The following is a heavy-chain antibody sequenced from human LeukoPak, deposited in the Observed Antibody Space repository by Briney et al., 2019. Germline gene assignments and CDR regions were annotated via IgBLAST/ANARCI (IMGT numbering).Heavy chain of an antibody. Sequence: PGGSLRLSCAASGFTFSNYAMNWVRQAPGKGLEWVSVISGSGGSTYYADSVKGRFTISRDNSKNTLYLQMNSLRAEDAAVYYCARDYFAVANSGNAFDVWGQGTMVTVSS. V-gene: IGHV3-23*01. D-gene: IGHD1-26*01. CDR3: ARDYFAVANSGNAFDV. J-gene: IGHJ3*01. CDR2: ISGSGGST. CDR1: GFTFSNYA.